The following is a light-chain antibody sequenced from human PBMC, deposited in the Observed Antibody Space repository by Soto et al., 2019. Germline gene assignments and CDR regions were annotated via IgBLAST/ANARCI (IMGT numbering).Light chain of an antibody. CDR3: QQHSHWPPWT. Sequence: EIVMTQSPATLSVSPGEGATLSCRAGQSVGVNLAWYQQMPGQAPRLLIYGASTRATGVPARFSGSGSGTEFTLTISSLQSEDFAVYYCQQHSHWPPWTFGQGTRVEIQ. CDR2: GAS. V-gene: IGKV3-15*01. CDR1: QSVGVN. J-gene: IGKJ1*01.